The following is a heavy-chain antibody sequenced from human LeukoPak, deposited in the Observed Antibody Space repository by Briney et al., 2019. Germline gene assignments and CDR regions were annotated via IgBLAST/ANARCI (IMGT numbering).Heavy chain of an antibody. V-gene: IGHV4-4*07. CDR1: GGSISSYY. CDR2: IYTSGST. CDR3: ARNGEYYYDSSGYNWFDP. Sequence: PSETLSLTCTVSGGSISSYYWSWIRQPAGKGLEWIGRIYTSGSTNYNPSLRSRVTMSVDTSKNQFSLKLSSVTAADTAVYYCARNGEYYYDSSGYNWFDPWGQGTLVTVSS. D-gene: IGHD3-22*01. J-gene: IGHJ5*02.